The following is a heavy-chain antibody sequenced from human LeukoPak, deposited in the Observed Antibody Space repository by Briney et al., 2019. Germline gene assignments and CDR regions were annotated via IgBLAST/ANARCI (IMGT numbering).Heavy chain of an antibody. J-gene: IGHJ4*02. D-gene: IGHD1-26*01. CDR1: GYSFTSYW. CDR2: IYPDDSDT. Sequence: GESLKISGKGSGYSFTSYWIGWVRQMPGKGLEWMGIIYPDDSDTRYSPSFQGQVTISADKSVNTAYLQWSSLKASDTAMYYCARQVRATRVFDYWGQGTLVTVSS. CDR3: ARQVRATRVFDY. V-gene: IGHV5-51*01.